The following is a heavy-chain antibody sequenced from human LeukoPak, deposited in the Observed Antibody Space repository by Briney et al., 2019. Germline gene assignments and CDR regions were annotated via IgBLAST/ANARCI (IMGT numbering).Heavy chain of an antibody. CDR3: VKDRGRHTQLLFDY. D-gene: IGHD1-1*01. J-gene: IGHJ4*02. Sequence: PGGSLRLSCSASGFTFSYYVMHWVRQAPGKGLEYVSGISPNGGSTYYADSVKGRFTISRDNSKNTLYVQMSCLRAEDTAVYYCVKDRGRHTQLLFDYWGQGTLVTVSS. V-gene: IGHV3-64*05. CDR1: GFTFSYYV. CDR2: ISPNGGST.